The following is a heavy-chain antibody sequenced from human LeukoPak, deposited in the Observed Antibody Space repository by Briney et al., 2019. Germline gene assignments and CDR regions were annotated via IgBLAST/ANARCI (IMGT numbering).Heavy chain of an antibody. J-gene: IGHJ6*02. CDR1: GFTFSSYW. CDR2: IKQDGSEK. V-gene: IGHV3-7*01. CDR3: ARRYCSGGSCYSGMDV. D-gene: IGHD2-15*01. Sequence: GGSLRLSCAVSGFTFSSYWMNWVRQAPGKGLEWVANIKQDGSEKYYVDSVKGRFTISRDNAKNSLYLQMNSLRAEDTAVYYCARRYCSGGSCYSGMDVWGQGTTVTVSS.